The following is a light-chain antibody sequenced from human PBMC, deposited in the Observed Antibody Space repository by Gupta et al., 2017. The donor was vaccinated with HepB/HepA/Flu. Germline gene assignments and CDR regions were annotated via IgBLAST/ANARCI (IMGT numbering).Light chain of an antibody. CDR3: QQRINWPLT. J-gene: IGKJ4*01. Sequence: EIVLTQSPVTLSLSPGERATLSCRASQSVSRYLAWYQQKPGQPPSLLVFDASNRATGVPARFSGSGSGTDFTLTISSLEPEDFAVYYCQQRINWPLTFGGGTKVDIK. CDR1: QSVSRY. V-gene: IGKV3-11*01. CDR2: DAS.